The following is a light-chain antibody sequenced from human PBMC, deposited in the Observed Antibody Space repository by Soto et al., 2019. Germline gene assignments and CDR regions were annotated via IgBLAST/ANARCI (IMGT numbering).Light chain of an antibody. CDR2: GAS. CDR1: QSVSSSY. CDR3: QQYGTSPII. V-gene: IGKV3-20*01. J-gene: IGKJ5*01. Sequence: EIVLTQSPGTLSLSPGERATLSCRASQSVSSSYLAWYQQKPGQAPRLLIYGASNRATGIPDRFSGSGSGKDFTLTISRLEPEDFAVYYCQQYGTSPIIFGQGTRLEIK.